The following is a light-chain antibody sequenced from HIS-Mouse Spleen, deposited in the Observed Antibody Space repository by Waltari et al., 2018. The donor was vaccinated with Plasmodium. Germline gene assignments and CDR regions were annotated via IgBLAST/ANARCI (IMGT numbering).Light chain of an antibody. V-gene: IGLV2-14*01. CDR2: EVS. J-gene: IGLJ3*02. Sequence: QSALTQPASVSGSPGQSITISCTGTSSDVAGYNYVSWYQQHPGKAPKLMIDEVSNRPSGVSNRFSGSKSGNTASLTISGLQAEDEADYYCSSYTSSSTVFGGGTKLTVL. CDR3: SSYTSSSTV. CDR1: SSDVAGYNY.